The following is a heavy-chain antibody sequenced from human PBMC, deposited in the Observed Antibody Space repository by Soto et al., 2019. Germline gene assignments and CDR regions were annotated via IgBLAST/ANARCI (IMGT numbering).Heavy chain of an antibody. J-gene: IGHJ6*02. CDR1: GFTFSSYA. CDR2: ISGSGGST. Sequence: SLRLSCAASGFTFSSYAMSWVRQAPGKGLEWVSAISGSGGSTYYADSVKGRFTISRDNSKNTLYLQMNSLRAEDTAVYYCATAEHGTYYYYYYGMDVWGQGTTVTVSS. V-gene: IGHV3-23*01. CDR3: ATAEHGTYYYYYYGMDV. D-gene: IGHD6-25*01.